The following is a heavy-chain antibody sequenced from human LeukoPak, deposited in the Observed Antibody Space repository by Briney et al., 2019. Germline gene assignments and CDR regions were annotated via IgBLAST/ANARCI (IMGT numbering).Heavy chain of an antibody. D-gene: IGHD3-16*01. J-gene: IGHJ6*02. CDR3: EGGYGMDV. V-gene: IGHV3-48*04. CDR1: GFTFSSYW. CDR2: ISSSSSTI. Sequence: GGSLRLSCAASGFTFSSYWMSWVRQAPGKGLEWVSYISSSSSTIYYADSVKGRFTISRDNAKNSLYLQMNSLRAEDTAVYYCEGGYGMDVWGQGTTVTVSS.